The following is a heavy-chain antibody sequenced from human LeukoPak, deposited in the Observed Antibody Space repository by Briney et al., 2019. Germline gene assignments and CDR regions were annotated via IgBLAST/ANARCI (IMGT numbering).Heavy chain of an antibody. V-gene: IGHV3-23*01. CDR3: ARRRYNWNAIDY. J-gene: IGHJ4*02. CDR1: GFTFSSYA. D-gene: IGHD1-20*01. CDR2: ISGSGGST. Sequence: GGSLRLSCAASGFTFSSYAMSWVRQAPGKGLEWVSAISGSGGSTYYADSVKGRFTISRDNAKNSLYLQMNSLRAEDTAVYYCARRRYNWNAIDYWGQGTLVTVSS.